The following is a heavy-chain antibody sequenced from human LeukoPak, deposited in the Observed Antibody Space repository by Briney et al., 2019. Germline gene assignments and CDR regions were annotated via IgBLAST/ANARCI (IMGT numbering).Heavy chain of an antibody. D-gene: IGHD6-6*01. V-gene: IGHV3-20*04. CDR2: INWNGGST. CDR3: ARFLTRQLDYYYYYMDV. Sequence: AGGSLRLSCVDSGLTFDDYGMSWVRRAPGKGLEWVSGINWNGGSTGYADSVKGRFTISRDNAKNSLYLQMNSLRAEDTALYYCARFLTRQLDYYYYYMDVWGKGTTVTVSS. J-gene: IGHJ6*03. CDR1: GLTFDDYG.